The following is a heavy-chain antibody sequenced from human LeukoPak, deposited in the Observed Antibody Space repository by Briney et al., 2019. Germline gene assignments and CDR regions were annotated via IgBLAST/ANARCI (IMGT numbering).Heavy chain of an antibody. CDR1: GYTFTSYA. D-gene: IGHD3-10*01. CDR2: INAGNGNT. V-gene: IGHV1-3*01. Sequence: ASVKVSCKASGYTFTSYAMHWVRQAPGQRLEWMGWINAGNGNTKYSQKFQGRVTITRDTSASTAYMELSSLRSEDTAVYYCARARGGSGSTAFDIWGQGTMVTVSS. CDR3: ARARGGSGSTAFDI. J-gene: IGHJ3*02.